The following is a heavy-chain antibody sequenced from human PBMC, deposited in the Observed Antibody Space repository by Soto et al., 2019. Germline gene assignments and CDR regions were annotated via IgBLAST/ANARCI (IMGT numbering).Heavy chain of an antibody. D-gene: IGHD3-10*01. J-gene: IGHJ4*02. Sequence: ASVKVSCKASGYTFTSYYLHWVRQAPGQGLEWMGIINPGGGSSTYAQKFQGRVTMTRDTSTSTIYMELSSLRSEDTAVYYCARDISYNFDFWGQGTLVTVSS. V-gene: IGHV1-46*01. CDR3: ARDISYNFDF. CDR2: INPGGGSS. CDR1: GYTFTSYY.